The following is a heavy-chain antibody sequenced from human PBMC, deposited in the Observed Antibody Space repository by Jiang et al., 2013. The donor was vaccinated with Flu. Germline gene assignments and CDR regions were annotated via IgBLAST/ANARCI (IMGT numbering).Heavy chain of an antibody. J-gene: IGHJ2*01. CDR3: ARAAVDTAMITRWYFDL. CDR2: IYTSGST. CDR1: GGSISSYY. Sequence: LLKPSETLSLTCTVSGGSISSYYWSWIRQPAGKGLEWIGRIYTSGSTNYNPSLKSRVTMSVDTSKNQFSLKLSSVTAADTAVYYCARAAVDTAMITRWYFDLWGRGTLVTVSS. D-gene: IGHD5-18*01. V-gene: IGHV4-4*07.